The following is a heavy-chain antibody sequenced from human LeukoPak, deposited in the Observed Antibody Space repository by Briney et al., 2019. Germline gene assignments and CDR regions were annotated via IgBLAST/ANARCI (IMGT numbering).Heavy chain of an antibody. CDR2: IGGGGFNT. V-gene: IGHV3-23*01. D-gene: IGHD2-21*01. J-gene: IGHJ4*02. CDR1: GFTLTDYA. Sequence: GGSLRLSCVASGFTLTDYAMSWVRQAPGKGLEGVSSIGGGGFNTHYADSVKGRFSISRDTSTNTLYLEMNSLRADDSALYYCAKDNFGLVPYCFDSWGQGTLITVSS. CDR3: AKDNFGLVPYCFDS.